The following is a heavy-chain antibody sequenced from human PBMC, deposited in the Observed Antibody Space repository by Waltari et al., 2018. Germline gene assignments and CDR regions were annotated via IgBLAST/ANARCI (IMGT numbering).Heavy chain of an antibody. J-gene: IGHJ4*02. Sequence: QVQLQESGPGLVKPSQTLSLTCSVSGGSISSGDYSWSWIRQTAGKGLEWIGRMYACGKTNYNPPLASGGTMSVDTSQNQFSLRLSSVTAADTAVYYCARWRNLAVFDYWGQGMLVTVSS. V-gene: IGHV4-61*02. CDR2: MYACGKT. D-gene: IGHD1-7*01. CDR1: GGSISSGDYS. CDR3: ARWRNLAVFDY.